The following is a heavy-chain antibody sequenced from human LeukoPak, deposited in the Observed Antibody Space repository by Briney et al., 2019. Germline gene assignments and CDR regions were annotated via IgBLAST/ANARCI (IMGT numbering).Heavy chain of an antibody. CDR1: GYTFTGYY. J-gene: IGHJ5*02. Sequence: SVKVSCKASGYTFTGYYMHWVRQAPGQGLEWMGWINPNSGGTNHAQKFQGRVTMTRDTSISTAYMELSRLRSDDTAVYYCARGSTSRNWFDPWGQGTLVTVSS. CDR2: INPNSGGT. D-gene: IGHD2-2*01. CDR3: ARGSTSRNWFDP. V-gene: IGHV1-2*02.